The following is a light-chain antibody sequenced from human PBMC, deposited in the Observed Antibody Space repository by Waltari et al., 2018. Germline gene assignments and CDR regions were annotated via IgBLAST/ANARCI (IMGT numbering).Light chain of an antibody. CDR1: SSDVGGYNY. CDR2: DVS. Sequence: QSALTQPRSVSGSPGQSVTISCTGTSSDVGGYNYVSWYQQHPGKAPKLMIYDVSKRPSGVPDRFSASKSGNTACLTISGLQAEDEAGYYCCSYAGSYTWVFGGGTKLTVL. CDR3: CSYAGSYTWV. J-gene: IGLJ3*02. V-gene: IGLV2-11*01.